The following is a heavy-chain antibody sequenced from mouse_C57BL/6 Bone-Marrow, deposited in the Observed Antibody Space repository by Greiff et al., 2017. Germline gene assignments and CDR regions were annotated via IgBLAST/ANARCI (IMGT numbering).Heavy chain of an antibody. CDR2: ISNGGGST. J-gene: IGHJ4*01. D-gene: IGHD1-1*01. V-gene: IGHV5-12*01. Sequence: DVMLVESGGGLVQPGGSLKLSCAASGFTFSDYYMYWVRQTPEKRLEWVAYISNGGGSTYYPDTVKGRFTISRDNAKNTLYLQMSRLKSEDTAMYYCARQSYYYGAMDYWGQGTSVTVSS. CDR3: ARQSYYYGAMDY. CDR1: GFTFSDYY.